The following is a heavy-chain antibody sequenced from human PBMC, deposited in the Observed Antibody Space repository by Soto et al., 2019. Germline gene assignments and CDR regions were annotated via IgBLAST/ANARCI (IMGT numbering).Heavy chain of an antibody. CDR3: AKDRQGGPDY. CDR2: ISYDGSNK. Sequence: QVQLVESGGGVVQPGRSLRLSCAASGFTFSSYGMHWVRQAPGKGLEWVAVISYDGSNKHYADSVKGRFTISRDNSKNTLYLQMNSLRAEDTAVYYCAKDRQGGPDYWGQGTLVTVSS. J-gene: IGHJ4*02. CDR1: GFTFSSYG. V-gene: IGHV3-30*18. D-gene: IGHD1-26*01.